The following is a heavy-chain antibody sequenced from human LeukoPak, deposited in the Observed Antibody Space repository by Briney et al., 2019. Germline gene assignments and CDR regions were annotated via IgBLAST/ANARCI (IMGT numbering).Heavy chain of an antibody. CDR2: LNTDDGST. CDR3: ARGYYDSSDSNRSNWFDP. V-gene: IGHV3-74*01. Sequence: GGSLRLSSAATGLTLSNYWMHRVRQAPGKGLVWVSRLNTDDGSTLYADSVKGRFTISRDNARNTLYLQMNSLSADDTAVYYCARGYYDSSDSNRSNWFDPWGQGTLVTVSS. D-gene: IGHD3-22*01. J-gene: IGHJ5*02. CDR1: GLTLSNYW.